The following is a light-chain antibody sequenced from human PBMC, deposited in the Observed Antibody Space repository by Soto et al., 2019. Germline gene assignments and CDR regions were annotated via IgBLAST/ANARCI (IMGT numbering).Light chain of an antibody. CDR2: GAS. V-gene: IGKV3-20*01. Sequence: EIVLTQSPGTLSLSPGERATLSCRASQSVSSSYLAWYQQKPGQAPRLLIYGASSRATGIPDRFSGGGSGTDFTLTIHRLEPEDLAVYYCQQYGNSPQTFGQGTKVEIK. J-gene: IGKJ1*01. CDR3: QQYGNSPQT. CDR1: QSVSSSY.